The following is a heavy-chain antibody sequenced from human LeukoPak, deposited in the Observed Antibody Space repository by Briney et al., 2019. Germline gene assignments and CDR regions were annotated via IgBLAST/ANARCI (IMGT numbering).Heavy chain of an antibody. J-gene: IGHJ6*03. CDR3: AKDGQTMHLPPYYYYYYMDV. CDR2: IQYDASLK. D-gene: IGHD2-2*01. V-gene: IGHV3-30*02. CDR1: GFTFGRYD. Sequence: GGSLRLSCTASGFTFGRYDTHWVRQAPGKGLQWVAFIQYDASLKFYAESVMGRFTISRDNSKNTLYLQMNSLRAEDTAVYYCAKDGQTMHLPPYYYYYYMDVWGKGTTVTISS.